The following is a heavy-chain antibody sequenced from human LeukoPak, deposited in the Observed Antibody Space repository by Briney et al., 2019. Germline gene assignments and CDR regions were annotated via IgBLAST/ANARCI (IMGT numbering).Heavy chain of an antibody. J-gene: IGHJ4*02. Sequence: ASVKVSFKASGYSFTGYFIHWVRQAPGQGLEWMGCIDPNSGDTKYAQKFQGRGSIPRNTSTRTAYMELSRLRSDDTAVYFCARSGSTGYSLDYWGQGTLVTVSS. CDR1: GYSFTGYF. CDR2: IDPNSGDT. CDR3: ARSGSTGYSLDY. V-gene: IGHV1-2*02. D-gene: IGHD3-22*01.